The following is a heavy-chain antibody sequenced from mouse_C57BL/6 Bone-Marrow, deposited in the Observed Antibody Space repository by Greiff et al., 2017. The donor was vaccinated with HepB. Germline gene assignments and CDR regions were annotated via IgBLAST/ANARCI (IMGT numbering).Heavy chain of an antibody. J-gene: IGHJ3*01. D-gene: IGHD2-4*01. Sequence: VQLLQSGPELVKPGASVKISCKASGYTFTDYYMNWVKQSHGKSLEWIVDINPNNGGTSYNQKFKGKVTLTVDKSSSTAYMYIRSLTSEDSAIYYCAREGYDYDWGFAYCDRGTLVTVSA. V-gene: IGHV1-26*01. CDR3: AREGYDYDWGFAY. CDR2: INPNNGGT. CDR1: GYTFTDYY.